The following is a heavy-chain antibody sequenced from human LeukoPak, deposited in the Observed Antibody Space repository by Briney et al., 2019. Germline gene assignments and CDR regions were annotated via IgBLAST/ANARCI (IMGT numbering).Heavy chain of an antibody. J-gene: IGHJ3*02. Sequence: SETLSLTCTVSGGSISSYYWSWIRQPPGKGLGWIGCIYYSGSTNYNPSLKSRVTFSVDTSKNQFSLKLNFVTAADTAVYYCARRSHLVGAPFDIWGQGTMVTVSS. CDR1: GGSISSYY. CDR2: IYYSGST. V-gene: IGHV4-59*08. D-gene: IGHD1-26*01. CDR3: ARRSHLVGAPFDI.